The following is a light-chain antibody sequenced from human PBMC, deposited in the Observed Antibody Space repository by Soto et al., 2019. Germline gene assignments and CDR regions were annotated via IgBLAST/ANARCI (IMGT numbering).Light chain of an antibody. J-gene: IGLJ1*01. CDR2: EGS. Sequence: QSALTQPASVSGSPGQSITISCTGTSSDIGSYKFVSWYQQYPGKAPKLMIYEGSRRPSGVSNRFSGSNSGNTASLTISGLQAEDEADYYCCTYAGGSVFGTGTKLTVL. CDR1: SSDIGSYKF. V-gene: IGLV2-23*01. CDR3: CTYAGGSV.